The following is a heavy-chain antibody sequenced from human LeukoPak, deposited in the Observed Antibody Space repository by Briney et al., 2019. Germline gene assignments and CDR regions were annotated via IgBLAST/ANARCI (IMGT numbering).Heavy chain of an antibody. V-gene: IGHV1-2*02. CDR1: GYTFTSYY. CDR3: ARGNDFWSGYIGY. Sequence: ASVKVSCKASGYTFTSYYMHWVRQAPGQGLEWMGWINPNSGGTNYAQKLQGRVTMTRDTSISTAYMELSRLRSDDTAVYYCARGNDFWSGYIGYWGQGTLVTVSS. J-gene: IGHJ4*02. D-gene: IGHD3-3*01. CDR2: INPNSGGT.